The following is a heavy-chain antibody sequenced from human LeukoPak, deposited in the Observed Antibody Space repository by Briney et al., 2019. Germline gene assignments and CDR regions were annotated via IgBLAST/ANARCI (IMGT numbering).Heavy chain of an antibody. CDR3: ARDRSSSWYKDFDY. D-gene: IGHD6-13*01. CDR2: IDYSGST. Sequence: ASETLSLTCAVYGGSFSGYYWSWIRQPPGKGLEWIGSIDYSGSTYYNPSLKSRVTISVDTSKNHFSLDLSSVTAADTAVYYCARDRSSSWYKDFDYWGQGTLVTVSS. CDR1: GGSFSGYY. J-gene: IGHJ4*02. V-gene: IGHV4-34*01.